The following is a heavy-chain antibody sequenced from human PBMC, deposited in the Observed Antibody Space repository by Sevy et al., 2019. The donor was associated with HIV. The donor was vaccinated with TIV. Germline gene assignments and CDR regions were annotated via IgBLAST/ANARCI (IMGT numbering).Heavy chain of an antibody. CDR1: GFTVSSNY. D-gene: IGHD5-12*01. V-gene: IGHV3-53*01. CDR3: ARLMVATYYFDY. J-gene: IGHJ4*02. CDR2: IYSGGST. Sequence: GGSLRLSCAASGFTVSSNYMSWVRQAPGKGLEWVSVIYSGGSTYYADSVKGRFTISRDNSKNTLYLQMNSLRAEDTAAYYCARLMVATYYFDYWGQGTLVTVSS.